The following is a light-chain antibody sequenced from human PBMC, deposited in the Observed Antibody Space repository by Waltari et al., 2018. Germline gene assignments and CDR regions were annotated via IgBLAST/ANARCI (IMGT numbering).Light chain of an antibody. J-gene: IGKJ2*01. CDR2: WAS. Sequence: DIVMTQSPDSLPVSLGERATSTFKASQSVFYNTNNKNYLAWYQQKVGQPPKLIIYWASSRESGVPDRFSGSVSGTDFTLTISSLQTEDVAVYYCQQYYTAPYTFGQGTKLEIK. V-gene: IGKV4-1*01. CDR3: QQYYTAPYT. CDR1: QSVFYNTNNKNY.